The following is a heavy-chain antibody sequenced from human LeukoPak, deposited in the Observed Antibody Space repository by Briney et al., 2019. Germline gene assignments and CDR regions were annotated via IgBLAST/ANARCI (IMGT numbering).Heavy chain of an antibody. CDR1: GYTFTGYY. J-gene: IGHJ4*02. CDR3: ARDLSQGSLWSGYSIGCSYNDY. D-gene: IGHD3-3*01. CDR2: INPNSGGT. V-gene: IGHV1-2*02. Sequence: ASVKVSCKASGYTFTGYYMHWVRQAPGQGLEWMGWINPNSGGTNYAQKFQGRVTMTGDTSISTAYMELRSLRSDDTAVYYCARDLSQGSLWSGYSIGCSYNDYWGQGTLVTVSS.